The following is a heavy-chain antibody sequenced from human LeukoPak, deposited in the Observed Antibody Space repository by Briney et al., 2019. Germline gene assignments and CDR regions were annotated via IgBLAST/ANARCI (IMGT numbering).Heavy chain of an antibody. J-gene: IGHJ4*02. CDR3: ASKWFS. Sequence: PGRSLRLSCAASGFTFSNYEMHWVRQAPGKGLEWVSVISSSATGTNYADSVKGRFTISRDNANNSLYLQMNSLRAEDTAVYYCASKWFSWGRGTLVTVSS. CDR1: GFTFSNYE. D-gene: IGHD3-22*01. CDR2: ISSSATGT. V-gene: IGHV3-48*03.